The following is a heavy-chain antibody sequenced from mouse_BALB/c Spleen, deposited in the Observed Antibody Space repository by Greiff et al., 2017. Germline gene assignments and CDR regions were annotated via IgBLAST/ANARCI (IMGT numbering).Heavy chain of an antibody. CDR3: ARRGYYGSSYYFDY. J-gene: IGHJ2*01. V-gene: IGHV14-3*02. CDR1: GFNIKDTY. Sequence: VQLQQSGAELVKPGASVKLSCTASGFNIKDTYMHWVKQRPEQGLEWIGRIDPANGNTKYDPKFQGKATITADTSSNTAYLQLSSLTSEDTAVYYCARRGYYGSSYYFDYWGQGTTLTVAS. D-gene: IGHD1-1*01. CDR2: IDPANGNT.